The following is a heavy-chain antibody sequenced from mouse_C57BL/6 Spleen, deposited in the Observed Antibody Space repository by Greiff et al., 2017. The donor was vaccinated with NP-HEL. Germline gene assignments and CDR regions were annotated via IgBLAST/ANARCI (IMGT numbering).Heavy chain of an antibody. CDR3: ARVNSYYFDY. CDR2: SRNKANDYTT. D-gene: IGHD4-1*02. V-gene: IGHV7-1*01. J-gene: IGHJ2*01. CDR1: GFTFSDFY. Sequence: EVKLMESGGGLVQSGRSLRLSCATSGFTFSDFYMEWVRQAPGKGLEWIAASRNKANDYTTEYSASVKGRFIVSRDTSQSILYLQMNALRAEDTAIYYCARVNSYYFDYWGQGTTLTVSS.